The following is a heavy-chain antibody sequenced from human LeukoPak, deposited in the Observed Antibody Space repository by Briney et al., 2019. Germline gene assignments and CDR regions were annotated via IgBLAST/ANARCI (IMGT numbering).Heavy chain of an antibody. J-gene: IGHJ6*03. CDR3: TRAYYGSGSYFGKNHYYYYMDV. CDR2: IRSKAYGGTT. D-gene: IGHD3-10*01. V-gene: IGHV3-49*04. Sequence: GGSLRLSCTASGFTFGDYAMSWVRQAPGKGLEWVGFIRSKAYGGTTEHAASVKGRFTISRDDSKSIAYLQMNSLKTEDTAVYYCTRAYYGSGSYFGKNHYYYYMDVWGKGTTVTISS. CDR1: GFTFGDYA.